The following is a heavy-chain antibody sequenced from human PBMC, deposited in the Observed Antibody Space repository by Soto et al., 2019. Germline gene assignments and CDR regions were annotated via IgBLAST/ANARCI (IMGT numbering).Heavy chain of an antibody. V-gene: IGHV3-21*01. CDR1: GFTFSSYS. J-gene: IGHJ4*02. CDR2: ISSSSSYI. D-gene: IGHD3-22*01. CDR3: ARDPSQDYYDSSGYYPFDY. Sequence: GGSLRLSCAASGFTFSSYSMNWARQAPGKGLEWVSSISSSSSYIYYADSVKGRFTISRDNAKNSLYLQMNSLRAEDTAVYYCARDPSQDYYDSSGYYPFDYWGQGTLVTVSS.